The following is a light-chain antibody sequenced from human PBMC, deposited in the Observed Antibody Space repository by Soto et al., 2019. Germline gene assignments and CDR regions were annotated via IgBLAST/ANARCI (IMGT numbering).Light chain of an antibody. V-gene: IGLV2-14*01. CDR1: SSDIGRFNY. CDR3: SSYTSSSTRI. Sequence: QSALTQPASVSGSPGQSITISCTGTSSDIGRFNYVSWYQQHPGKAPKLMIYDVSNRPSEVSNRFSGSKSGNTASLTISGLQAEDEADYYCSSYTSSSTRIFGGGTKVTVL. J-gene: IGLJ2*01. CDR2: DVS.